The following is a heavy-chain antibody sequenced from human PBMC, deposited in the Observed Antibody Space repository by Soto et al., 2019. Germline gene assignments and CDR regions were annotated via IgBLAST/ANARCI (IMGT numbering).Heavy chain of an antibody. Sequence: QAQLVESGGGVVQPETSLRLSCAASGFTTSTHGMHWVRQAPGKGLEWLANIWYDVSNKFYAESVKGRFSTSKDNSKNTLYLQKSSLRAEDTAVYYCAAATTWNFHFHYWGQGTQVTVPS. CDR1: GFTTSTHG. J-gene: IGHJ4*02. CDR3: AAATTWNFHFHY. V-gene: IGHV3-33*03. D-gene: IGHD1-7*01. CDR2: IWYDVSNK.